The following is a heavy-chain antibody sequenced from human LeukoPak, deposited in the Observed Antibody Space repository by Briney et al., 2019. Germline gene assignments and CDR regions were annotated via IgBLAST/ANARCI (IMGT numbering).Heavy chain of an antibody. Sequence: SETLSLTCTVSGGSISSYYWSWIRQPAGKGLEWIGRIYTSGSTNYNPSLKSRVTMSVDTSKNQFSLKLSSVTAADTAVYYCARGLPDYDFWSGYLGAFDIWGQGTMVTVSS. CDR3: ARGLPDYDFWSGYLGAFDI. CDR2: IYTSGST. D-gene: IGHD3-3*01. J-gene: IGHJ3*02. V-gene: IGHV4-4*07. CDR1: GGSISSYY.